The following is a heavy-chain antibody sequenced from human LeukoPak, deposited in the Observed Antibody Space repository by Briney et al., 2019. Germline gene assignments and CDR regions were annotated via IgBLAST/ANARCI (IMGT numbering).Heavy chain of an antibody. CDR1: GGSFSGYY. D-gene: IGHD5-24*01. V-gene: IGHV4-34*01. J-gene: IGHJ4*02. CDR2: INHSGST. CDR3: ASVEMATSHFDY. Sequence: PSETLSLTCAVYGGSFSGYYWSWIRQPPGKGLEWIGEINHSGSTIYNPSLKSRLTISVDTSKNQFSLKLSSVTAADTAVYYCASVEMATSHFDYWGQGTLVTVSS.